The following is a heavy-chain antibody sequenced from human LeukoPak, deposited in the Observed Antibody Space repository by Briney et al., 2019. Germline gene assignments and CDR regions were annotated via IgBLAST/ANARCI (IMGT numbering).Heavy chain of an antibody. J-gene: IGHJ4*02. CDR2: IIPILGIA. Sequence: ASVKVSCKASGGTFSSYAISWVRQAPGQGLEWMGRIIPILGIANYAQKFQGRVTITADKSTSTAYMELSSLRSEDTAVYYCAREGLRYYFDYWGQGTLVTVSS. V-gene: IGHV1-69*04. CDR3: AREGLRYYFDY. D-gene: IGHD4-17*01. CDR1: GGTFSSYA.